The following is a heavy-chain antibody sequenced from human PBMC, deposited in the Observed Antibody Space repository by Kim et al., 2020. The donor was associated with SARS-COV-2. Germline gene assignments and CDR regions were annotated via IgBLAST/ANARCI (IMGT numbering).Heavy chain of an antibody. CDR3: ARDSTSYCSGGSCYFADY. D-gene: IGHD2-15*01. V-gene: IGHV1-18*01. Sequence: SVKVSCKASGYTFTSYGISWVRQAPGQGLEWMGWISAYNGNTNYAQKLQGRVTMTTDTSTSTAYMELRSLRSDDTAVYYCARDSTSYCSGGSCYFADYWGQGTLVTVSS. J-gene: IGHJ4*02. CDR2: ISAYNGNT. CDR1: GYTFTSYG.